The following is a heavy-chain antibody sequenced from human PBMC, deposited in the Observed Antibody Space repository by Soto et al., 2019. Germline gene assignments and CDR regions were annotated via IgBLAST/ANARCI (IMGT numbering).Heavy chain of an antibody. CDR1: GFTFDDCS. CDR3: VQGRYPTMASPLDH. CDR2: ISWDSGNI. Sequence: EVQLVESGGGLVQPGKSLRLSCVASGFTFDDCSMQWVRQAPGKGLEWVSGISWDSGNIGYADSVKGRFSISRDGAKNSLYLQMNSRRVEDAALYYCVQGRYPTMASPLDHWGQGTLVTVSS. V-gene: IGHV3-9*01. J-gene: IGHJ5*02. D-gene: IGHD5-12*01.